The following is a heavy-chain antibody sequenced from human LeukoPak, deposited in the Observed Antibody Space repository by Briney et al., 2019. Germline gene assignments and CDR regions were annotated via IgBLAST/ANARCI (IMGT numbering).Heavy chain of an antibody. CDR2: ISAYNGNT. D-gene: IGHD2-15*01. V-gene: IGHV1-18*01. J-gene: IGHJ3*02. CDR3: ARVRGYSQQDAFDI. CDR1: GYTFTSYG. Sequence: ASVKVSCKASGYTFTSYGISWVRQAPGRELEWMGWISAYNGNTNYAQKLQGRVTMTTDTSTSTAYMELRSLRSDDTAVYYCARVRGYSQQDAFDIWGQGTMATVSS.